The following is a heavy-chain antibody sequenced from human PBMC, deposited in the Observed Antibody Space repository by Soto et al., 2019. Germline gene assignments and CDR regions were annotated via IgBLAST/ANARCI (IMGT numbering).Heavy chain of an antibody. CDR2: IYSSGST. J-gene: IGHJ6*02. D-gene: IGHD2-2*01. CDR1: GGSISSGGYY. V-gene: IGHV4-31*03. Sequence: QVQLQESGPGLVKPSQTLSLTCTVSGGSISSGGYYWSWIRQHPGKGLEWIGYIYSSGSTYYNPSLKSRVTISVDTSKNQIHLKMSSVTAANTAVYYCARFLRGPAASYYDYSIDVWGQGTTVTVSS. CDR3: ARFLRGPAASYYDYSIDV.